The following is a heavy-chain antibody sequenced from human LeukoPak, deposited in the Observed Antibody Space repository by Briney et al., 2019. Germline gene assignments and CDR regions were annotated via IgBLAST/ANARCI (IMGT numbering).Heavy chain of an antibody. CDR3: ATRKLGNDY. D-gene: IGHD7-27*01. V-gene: IGHV4-39*07. Sequence: TSSETLSLTCTVSGASISSSSSYWGWIRQPPGKGLEWLGNIYSRGNTYYKPSLRSRVTISIDTSKNQFSLRLTSVTAADTAVYYCATRKLGNDYWGQGTLVTVSS. J-gene: IGHJ4*02. CDR2: IYSRGNT. CDR1: GASISSSSSY.